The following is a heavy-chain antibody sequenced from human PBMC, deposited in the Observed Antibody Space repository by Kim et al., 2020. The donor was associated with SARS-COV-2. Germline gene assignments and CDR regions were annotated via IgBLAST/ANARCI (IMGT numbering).Heavy chain of an antibody. Sequence: YADSVKGRFTISRDNSKNTLYLQMNSLRAEDTAVYYCASSRGYYYYGMDVWGQGTTVTVSS. J-gene: IGHJ6*02. V-gene: IGHV3-30*01. CDR3: ASSRGYYYYGMDV.